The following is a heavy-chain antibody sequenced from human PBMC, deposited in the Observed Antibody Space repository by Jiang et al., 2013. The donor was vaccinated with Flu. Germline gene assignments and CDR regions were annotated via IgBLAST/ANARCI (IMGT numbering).Heavy chain of an antibody. Sequence: TLSLTCEVSGFSITNGYYVGLDPSRPRKGLYWIASIYHSGATYYNPSLKSRVTISVDTSKNHFSLKLTSATAADTAVYFCARVRSVASVLYYFDFWGQGALLTVSS. CDR2: IYHSGAT. CDR3: ARVRSVASVLYYFDF. V-gene: IGHV4-38-2*01. CDR1: GFSITNGYY. D-gene: IGHD2/OR15-2a*01. J-gene: IGHJ4*02.